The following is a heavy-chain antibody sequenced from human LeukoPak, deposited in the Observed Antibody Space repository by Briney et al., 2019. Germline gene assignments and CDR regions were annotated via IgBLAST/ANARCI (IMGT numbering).Heavy chain of an antibody. Sequence: GGSLILSCAASGFIFSSYWMSWVRQAPGKGLEWVANIKEDGSEQYYVDSLRGRFTISRDNAENSLYLQMNSLRAEDTAVYYCARDSFETDIDYWGQGTLVTVSS. CDR2: IKEDGSEQ. J-gene: IGHJ4*02. CDR1: GFIFSSYW. D-gene: IGHD1-14*01. CDR3: ARDSFETDIDY. V-gene: IGHV3-7*01.